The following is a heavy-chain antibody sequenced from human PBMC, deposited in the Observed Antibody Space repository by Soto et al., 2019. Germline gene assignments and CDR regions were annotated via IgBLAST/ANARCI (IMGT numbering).Heavy chain of an antibody. J-gene: IGHJ4*01. V-gene: IGHV3-74*01. CDR3: ATWAPRDD. Sequence: EVHLVESGGGLVQPGGSLRLSCAASGFSFSNYWMHWVRQAPGKGLVWVSRIKTDGSSTDYADSVKGRFTISRDNAKNMLFLQMNSLRAEDTAVYYCATWAPRDDWGHGTLVTVSS. D-gene: IGHD3-16*01. CDR1: GFSFSNYW. CDR2: IKTDGSST.